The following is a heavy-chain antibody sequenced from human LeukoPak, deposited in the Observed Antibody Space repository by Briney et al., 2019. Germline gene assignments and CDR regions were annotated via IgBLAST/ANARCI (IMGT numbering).Heavy chain of an antibody. J-gene: IGHJ6*03. V-gene: IGHV3-21*01. D-gene: IGHD3-10*01. CDR1: GFTFSSYS. CDR3: ARDINYYYYYMDV. CDR2: ISSSSYI. Sequence: GGSLRLSCAASGFTFSSYSMNWARQAPGKGLEWVSSISSSSYIYYADSVKGRFTISRDNAKNSLYLQMNSLRAEDTAVYYCARDINYYYYYMDVWGKGTTVTVSS.